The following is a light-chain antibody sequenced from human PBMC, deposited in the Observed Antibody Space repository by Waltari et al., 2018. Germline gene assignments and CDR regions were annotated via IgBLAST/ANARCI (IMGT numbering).Light chain of an antibody. Sequence: EIVMTQSPATLSVSPGERATLSCRASQSVRSNLAWYQQKPGQAPRLLIYGASTRATGIPGRFSGSGSGTEFTLTISSLQSEDFAVYYCQQYDNWPPWTFGQGTKVEMK. CDR2: GAS. CDR1: QSVRSN. V-gene: IGKV3-15*01. CDR3: QQYDNWPPWT. J-gene: IGKJ1*01.